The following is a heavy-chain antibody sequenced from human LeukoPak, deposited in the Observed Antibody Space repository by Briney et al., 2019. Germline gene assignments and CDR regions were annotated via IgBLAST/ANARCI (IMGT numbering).Heavy chain of an antibody. V-gene: IGHV4-39*07. J-gene: IGHJ5*02. Sequence: SETLSLTCTVSGDSISGSNYHWGWIRQPPGKGLEWLGTVHHTGRAFYNPSLRGRTTVSVDTSKNQFSLKLTSVTAADPAVYYCAREPDAWGQGTLVTVSS. CDR1: GDSISGSNYH. CDR2: VHHTGRA. CDR3: AREPDA.